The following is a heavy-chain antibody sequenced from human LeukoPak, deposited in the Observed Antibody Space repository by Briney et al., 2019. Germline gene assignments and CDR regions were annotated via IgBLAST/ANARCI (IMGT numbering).Heavy chain of an antibody. D-gene: IGHD5-18*01. V-gene: IGHV1-2*02. J-gene: IGHJ4*02. Sequence: VASVKISCKASGYTFTGYYIHWVRQAPGQGLEWMGWINPKSGGTNYAQKFQGRVTMTRDTSISTAYMELSRLRSDDTAVYYCARGYSYGYSGFDYWGQGTLVTVSS. CDR3: ARGYSYGYSGFDY. CDR1: GYTFTGYY. CDR2: INPKSGGT.